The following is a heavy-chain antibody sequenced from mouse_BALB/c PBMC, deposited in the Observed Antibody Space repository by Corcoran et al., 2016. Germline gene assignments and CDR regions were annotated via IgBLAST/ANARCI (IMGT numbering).Heavy chain of an antibody. Sequence: QIQLVQSGPELKKPGETVKISCKASGYTFTNYGMNWVKQAPGKGLKWMGWINTYTGEPTYADDFKGRFAFSLETSASTAYLQINNLKNEDTATCFWARAPLHYCAMDYWGQGTSVTVSS. CDR2: INTYTGEP. V-gene: IGHV9-3-1*01. CDR1: GYTFTNYG. D-gene: IGHD6-1*01. CDR3: ARAPLHYCAMDY. J-gene: IGHJ4*01.